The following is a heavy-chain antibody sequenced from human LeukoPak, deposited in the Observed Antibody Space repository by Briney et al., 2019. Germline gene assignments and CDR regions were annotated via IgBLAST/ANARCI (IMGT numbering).Heavy chain of an antibody. J-gene: IGHJ4*02. CDR3: ARGYYFDY. Sequence: GGSLRLSCAASGFTFSGYWMHWVRQAPGKGLEWVSSISSSSSKTYYADSVKGRFTISRDYGKNSMYLQMHSLRAEDTAVYYCARGYYFDYWGQGTLVTVSS. CDR1: GFTFSGYW. CDR2: ISSSSSKT. V-gene: IGHV3-21*01.